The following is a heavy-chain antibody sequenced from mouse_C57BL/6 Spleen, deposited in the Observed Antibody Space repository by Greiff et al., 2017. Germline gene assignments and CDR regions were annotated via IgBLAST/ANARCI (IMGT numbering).Heavy chain of an antibody. CDR1: GYAFSSSW. CDR3: ARWGDYFDY. V-gene: IGHV1-82*01. Sequence: VQLQQSGPELVKPGASVKISCKASGYAFSSSWMHWVKQRPGKGLEWIGRIYPGDGDTNYNGKFKGKATLTADKSSSTAYMQLSSLTSEDSAVSFCARWGDYFDYWGQGTTLTVSS. CDR2: IYPGDGDT. J-gene: IGHJ2*01.